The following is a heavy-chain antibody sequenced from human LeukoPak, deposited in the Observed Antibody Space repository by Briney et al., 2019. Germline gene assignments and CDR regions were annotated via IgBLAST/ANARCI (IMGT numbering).Heavy chain of an antibody. CDR3: ARDYPSFNYRDSYYCGMDV. V-gene: IGHV1-69*04. CDR2: SIPVLDTA. Sequence: SVTVSCKASGGTFSSYAISWVRQAPGQGLEWMGRSIPVLDTANYAQRFQGKVTITADKSTTTPYMQLSSLRSEDTAVYYCARDYPSFNYRDSYYCGMDVWGQGTTVTVSS. CDR1: GGTFSSYA. J-gene: IGHJ6*02. D-gene: IGHD5-24*01.